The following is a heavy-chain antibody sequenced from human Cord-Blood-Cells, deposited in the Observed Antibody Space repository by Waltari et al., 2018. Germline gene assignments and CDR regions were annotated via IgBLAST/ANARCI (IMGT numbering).Heavy chain of an antibody. CDR3: ARDKRYYGSGSYWDFYGMDV. V-gene: IGHV4-4*02. Sequence: GKGLEWIGEIYHSGSTNYNPSLKSRVTISVDKSKNQFSLKLSSVTAADTAVYYCARDKRYYGSGSYWDFYGMDVWGQGTTVTVSS. D-gene: IGHD3-10*01. J-gene: IGHJ6*02. CDR2: IYHSGST.